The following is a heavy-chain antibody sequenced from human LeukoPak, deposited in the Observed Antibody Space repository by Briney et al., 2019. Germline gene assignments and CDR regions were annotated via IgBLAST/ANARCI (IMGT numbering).Heavy chain of an antibody. CDR1: GFTFSGCG. V-gene: IGHV3-30*18. J-gene: IGHJ3*02. CDR2: ISYDGSKK. CDR3: AKDWHFSSSWSSESDVFDI. Sequence: GGSLRLSCAASGFTFSGCGMHWVRQAPGKGLEWVARISYDGSKKNYADSVKGRFTISRDNSKNTLYLQMNSLRAEETALYYCAKDWHFSSSWSSESDVFDIWGQGTMVTVPS. D-gene: IGHD6-13*01.